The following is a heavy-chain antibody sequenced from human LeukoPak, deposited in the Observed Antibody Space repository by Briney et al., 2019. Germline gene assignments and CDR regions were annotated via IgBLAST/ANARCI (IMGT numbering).Heavy chain of an antibody. V-gene: IGHV3-30*03. D-gene: IGHD1-26*01. CDR1: GFTFSSYG. J-gene: IGHJ4*02. Sequence: LTGGSLRLSCAASGFTFSSYGMHWVRQAPGKGLEWVALISYDGSDKGYADSVKGRFTISRDNSKNTLYLQMNSLRAEDTAVYYCASFEGDKIVGAIDYWGQGTLVTVSS. CDR2: ISYDGSDK. CDR3: ASFEGDKIVGAIDY.